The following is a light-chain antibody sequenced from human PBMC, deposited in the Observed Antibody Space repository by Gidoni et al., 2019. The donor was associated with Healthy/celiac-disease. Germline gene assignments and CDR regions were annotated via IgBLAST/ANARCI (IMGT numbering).Light chain of an antibody. V-gene: IGKV3-11*01. CDR2: DAS. CDR1: QSVSSY. J-gene: IGKJ2*01. CDR3: QQRSNWPPAYT. Sequence: EIVLTQSPATLSLSPGERATLSCRASQSVSSYLAWYQQKPGQAPRPLIHDASKRATGIPPRFRGSGSGTDFTLTISSLEPEDFAVDDCQQRSNWPPAYTFGQXTKVEIK.